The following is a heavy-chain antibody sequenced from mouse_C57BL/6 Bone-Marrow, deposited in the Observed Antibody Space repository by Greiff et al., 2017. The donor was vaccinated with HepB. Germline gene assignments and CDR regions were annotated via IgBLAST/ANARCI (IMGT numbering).Heavy chain of an antibody. CDR3: ARHGLGFDY. CDR2: ISNLAYSI. V-gene: IGHV5-15*01. Sequence: DVHLVESGGGLVQPGGSLKLSCAASGFTFSDYGMAWVRQAPRKGPEWVAFISNLAYSIYYADTVTGRFTISRENAKNTLYLEMSSLRSEDTAMYYCARHGLGFDYWGQGTTLTVSS. J-gene: IGHJ2*01. CDR1: GFTFSDYG. D-gene: IGHD4-1*01.